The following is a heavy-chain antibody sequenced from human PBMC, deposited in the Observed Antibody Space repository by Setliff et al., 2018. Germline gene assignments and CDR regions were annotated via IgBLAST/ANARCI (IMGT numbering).Heavy chain of an antibody. CDR3: ARDDTYDFWGGHGHLDS. Sequence: LSLPCAVSSGSLSYNNWWTWVRQPPGKGLEWIGEIYHTESTNYNPSLKSRVTISLDKSKNQFSLELSSVTAADTAVYYCARDDTYDFWGGHGHLDSWGQGILVTVSS. J-gene: IGHJ4*02. CDR2: IYHTEST. V-gene: IGHV4-4*02. CDR1: SGSLSYNNW. D-gene: IGHD3-3*01.